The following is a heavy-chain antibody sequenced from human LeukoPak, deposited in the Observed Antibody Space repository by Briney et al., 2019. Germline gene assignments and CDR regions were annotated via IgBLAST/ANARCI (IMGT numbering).Heavy chain of an antibody. J-gene: IGHJ4*02. CDR1: GGSISSYY. V-gene: IGHV4-4*07. CDR2: IYASGST. D-gene: IGHD1-26*01. Sequence: PSETLSLTCTVSGGSISSYYWSWIRQPPGKGLEWIGRIYASGSTNYNPSLKSRVTMSVDTSKNQFSLKLSSVTAADTAVYYCASYSGSNAYYVYWGQGTLVTVSS. CDR3: ASYSGSNAYYVY.